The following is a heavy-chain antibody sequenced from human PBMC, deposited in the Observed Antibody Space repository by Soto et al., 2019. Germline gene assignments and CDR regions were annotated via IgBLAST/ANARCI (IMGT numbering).Heavy chain of an antibody. CDR3: ARATTVNTPFEY. Sequence: ASLKVSCKASGCTFSSYAISWVRQAPGQGLEWMGGIIPIFGTANYAQKFQGRVTITADESTSTAYMELSSLRSEDTAVYYCARATTVNTPFEYWGQGTPVSVSS. CDR1: GCTFSSYA. CDR2: IIPIFGTA. V-gene: IGHV1-69*13. J-gene: IGHJ4*02. D-gene: IGHD4-17*01.